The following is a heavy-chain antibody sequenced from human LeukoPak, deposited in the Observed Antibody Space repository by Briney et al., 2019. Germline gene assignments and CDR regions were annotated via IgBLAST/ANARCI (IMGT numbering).Heavy chain of an antibody. CDR3: TREKDPNPLQYSGGWSGFDP. CDR1: GFTFSSYA. CDR2: ISSNGGST. J-gene: IGHJ5*02. D-gene: IGHD6-19*01. V-gene: IGHV3-64*01. Sequence: GGSLRLSCAASGFTFSSYAMHWVRQAPGKGLEYVSAISSNGGSTYYANSVKGRFTISRDNSKNTLYLQMGSLRAEDMAVYYCTREKDPNPLQYSGGWSGFDPWGQGTLVTVSS.